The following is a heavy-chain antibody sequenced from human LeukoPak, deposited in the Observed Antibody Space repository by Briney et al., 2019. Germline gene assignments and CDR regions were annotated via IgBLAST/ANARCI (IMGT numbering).Heavy chain of an antibody. CDR3: AKNMGWFGESNDY. Sequence: PGGSLRLSCAASGFTFSSYAMSWVRQAPGKGLEWVPAISGSGGSTYYADSVKGRFTISRDNSKNTLYLQMNSLRAEDTAVYYCAKNMGWFGESNDYWGQGTLVTVSS. D-gene: IGHD3-10*01. J-gene: IGHJ4*02. CDR1: GFTFSSYA. CDR2: ISGSGGST. V-gene: IGHV3-23*01.